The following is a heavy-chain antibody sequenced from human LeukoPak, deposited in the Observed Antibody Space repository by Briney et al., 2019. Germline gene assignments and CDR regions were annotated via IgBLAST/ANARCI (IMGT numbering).Heavy chain of an antibody. CDR1: GGTFSSYA. D-gene: IGHD3-16*01. CDR3: AKGSGLPVCA. CDR2: IIPIFGTA. Sequence: SVKVSCKASGGTFSSYAISWVRQAPGQGLEWMGGIIPIFGTANYAQKFQGGVTITTDESTSTAYMELSSLRSEDTAVYYCAKGSGLPVCAWGQGTLVTGSP. J-gene: IGHJ4*02. V-gene: IGHV1-69*05.